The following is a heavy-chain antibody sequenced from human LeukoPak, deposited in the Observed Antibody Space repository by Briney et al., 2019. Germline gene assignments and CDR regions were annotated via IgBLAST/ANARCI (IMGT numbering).Heavy chain of an antibody. CDR1: GFTFNRYA. CDR3: ARDPSAVASYFDY. J-gene: IGHJ4*02. Sequence: GRSLRLSCAASGFTFNRYAMHWVRQAPGKGLEWVTVIWYDGGNKYYADSVKGRFTISRDNSKNTLYLQMNSLRAEDTAVYYCARDPSAVASYFDYWGQGTLVTVSS. V-gene: IGHV3-33*01. D-gene: IGHD6-19*01. CDR2: IWYDGGNK.